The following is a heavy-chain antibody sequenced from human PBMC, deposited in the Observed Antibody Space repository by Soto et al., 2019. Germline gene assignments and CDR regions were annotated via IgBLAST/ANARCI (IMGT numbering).Heavy chain of an antibody. D-gene: IGHD5-12*01. CDR1: GYTFTSFG. Sequence: ASVKVSCKASGYTFTSFGITWVRQAPGQGLEWMGWISGYNGNTDYSQKFQGRVTMTTDTSTSIAYMELRSLTSDDTAVYYCARDSAVDIVADVGNCFDPWGQGTLVTVSS. J-gene: IGHJ5*02. CDR3: ARDSAVDIVADVGNCFDP. V-gene: IGHV1-18*01. CDR2: ISGYNGNT.